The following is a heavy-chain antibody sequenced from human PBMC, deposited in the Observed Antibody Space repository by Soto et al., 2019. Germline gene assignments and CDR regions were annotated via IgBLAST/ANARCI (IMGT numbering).Heavy chain of an antibody. CDR3: ARGTVTSGRWFGP. V-gene: IGHV1-18*04. Sequence: QVHLVQSETEVKEPGASVTVSCKTSHATFTGYTINWVRQAPGQGLEWLGWISSLSGNTYYARDFQGRLTMTTNTSATTAYMELRSLRSDDTAVYFCARGTVTSGRWFGPWGQATLVTVSS. J-gene: IGHJ5*02. CDR1: HATFTGYT. CDR2: ISSLSGNT. D-gene: IGHD4-17*01.